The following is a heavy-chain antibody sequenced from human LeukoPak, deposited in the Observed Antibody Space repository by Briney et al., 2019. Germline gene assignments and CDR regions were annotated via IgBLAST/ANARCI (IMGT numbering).Heavy chain of an antibody. V-gene: IGHV4-30-2*01. Sequence: PSETLSLTCTVSGGSISSGGYYWSWIRQPPGKGLEWIGYIYHSGSTYYNPSLKSRVTISVDRSKNQFSLKLSSATAADTAVYYCASIYGSGSSWGQGTLVTVSS. CDR1: GGSISSGGYY. J-gene: IGHJ5*02. D-gene: IGHD3-10*01. CDR2: IYHSGST. CDR3: ASIYGSGSS.